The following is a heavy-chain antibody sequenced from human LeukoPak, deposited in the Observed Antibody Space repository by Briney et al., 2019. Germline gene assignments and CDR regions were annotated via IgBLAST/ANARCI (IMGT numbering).Heavy chain of an antibody. Sequence: SETLSLTCAVYGGSFSGYYWSWIRQPPGKGLEWIGEINDSGSTNYNPSLKSRVTISVDTSKNQLSLKLGSVTAADTAVYYCARVAAAGIYYYYGMDVWGQGTTVTVSS. J-gene: IGHJ6*02. CDR1: GGSFSGYY. V-gene: IGHV4-34*01. D-gene: IGHD6-13*01. CDR2: INDSGST. CDR3: ARVAAAGIYYYYGMDV.